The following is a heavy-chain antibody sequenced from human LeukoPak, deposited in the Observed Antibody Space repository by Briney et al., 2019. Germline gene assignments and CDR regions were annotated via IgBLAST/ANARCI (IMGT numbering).Heavy chain of an antibody. Sequence: GGSLRLSCAASGLTFSSYWMHWVRQAPGKGLEWVSSISSGSSYMYYADSVKGRFTISRDNAKNSLYLQMNSLRAEDTAVYYCARVSSSSFLGYWGQGTLVTVSS. D-gene: IGHD6-6*01. CDR3: ARVSSSSFLGY. CDR1: GLTFSSYW. CDR2: ISSGSSYM. V-gene: IGHV3-21*01. J-gene: IGHJ4*02.